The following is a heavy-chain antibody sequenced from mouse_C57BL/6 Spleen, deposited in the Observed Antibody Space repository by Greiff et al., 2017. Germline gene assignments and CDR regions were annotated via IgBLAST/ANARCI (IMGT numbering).Heavy chain of an antibody. V-gene: IGHV6-3*01. J-gene: IGHJ2*01. CDR1: GFTFSNYW. CDR3: TVGTDYFDY. CDR2: IRLKSDNYAT. Sequence: VMLVESGGGLVQPGGSMKLSCVASGFTFSNYWMNWVRQSPEKGLEWVAQIRLKSDNYATNYAESVKGRFTISRDDSKSSVYLQMNNVRAEDTGIYYCTVGTDYFDYWGQGTTLTVAA. D-gene: IGHD3-3*01.